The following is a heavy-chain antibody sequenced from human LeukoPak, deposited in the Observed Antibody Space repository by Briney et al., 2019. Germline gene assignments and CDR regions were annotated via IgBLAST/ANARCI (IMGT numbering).Heavy chain of an antibody. CDR1: GFTFSSYS. Sequence: PGGSLRLSCAASGFTFSSYSMNWVRQAPGKGLEWVSSISSSSSYIYYADSVKGRFTISRDNAKNSLYLQMNSLRAEDTAVYYCTRDLGMGVPFDYWGQGTLLTVSS. J-gene: IGHJ4*02. V-gene: IGHV3-21*01. CDR2: ISSSSSYI. CDR3: TRDLGMGVPFDY. D-gene: IGHD3-3*01.